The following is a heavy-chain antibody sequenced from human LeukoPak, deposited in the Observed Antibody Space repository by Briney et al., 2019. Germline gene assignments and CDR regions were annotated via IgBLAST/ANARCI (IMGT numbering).Heavy chain of an antibody. CDR2: IYNSGIT. J-gene: IGHJ5*01. CDR1: GGSISGYY. Sequence: PSDPLSLTCTVSGGSISGYYGTWLRQPPGKGLEWLGYIYNSGITNYNPSLKSRVTVSVDTSKNQFSLRLTSVTAADTAVYYCARSVPSLDYLFDSWGHGTLVTVSS. CDR3: ARSVPSLDYLFDS. D-gene: IGHD4-11*01. V-gene: IGHV4-59*08.